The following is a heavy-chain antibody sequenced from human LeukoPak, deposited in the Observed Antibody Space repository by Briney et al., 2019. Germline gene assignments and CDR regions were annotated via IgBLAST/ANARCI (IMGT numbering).Heavy chain of an antibody. CDR1: GFDFSSNW. CDR2: IKGDGIST. V-gene: IGHV3-74*01. J-gene: IGHJ4*02. D-gene: IGHD6-13*01. CDR3: ARSIPYGTTWYGRSDY. Sequence: LPGGSLRLSCAASGFDFSSNWMHWVRHAPGQGLVWVSRIKGDGISTNYADSVKGRFTISRDNALNSLYLQMNSLRAEDTAIYYCARSIPYGTTWYGRSDYWGQGTLVTVSS.